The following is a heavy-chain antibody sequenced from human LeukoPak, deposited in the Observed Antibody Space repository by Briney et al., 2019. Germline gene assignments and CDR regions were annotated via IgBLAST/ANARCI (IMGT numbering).Heavy chain of an antibody. D-gene: IGHD5-24*01. CDR2: MNPNSDNT. V-gene: IGHV1-8*01. CDR1: GYTFTSYD. Sequence: ASVKVSCKASGYTFTSYDINWVRQATGQGLEWMGWMNPNSDNTGYAQKFQGRVTMTRNTSISTAYMELSSLRSEDTAVYYCARGRRGAMATIYWGQGTLVTVSS. J-gene: IGHJ4*02. CDR3: ARGRRGAMATIY.